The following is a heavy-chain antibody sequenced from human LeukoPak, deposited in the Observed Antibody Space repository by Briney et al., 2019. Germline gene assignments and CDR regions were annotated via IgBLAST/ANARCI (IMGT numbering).Heavy chain of an antibody. CDR2: ISSIRSYI. Sequence: GGSLRLSCAASEFTFSSYSINWVRQAPGKGLEWVSSISSIRSYIYYADSVKGRFTISRDNAKNSLYLQMNSLRAEDTAVYYCAKDAQRGFDYSNSLDNWGQGTLVTVSS. V-gene: IGHV3-21*01. J-gene: IGHJ4*02. CDR3: AKDAQRGFDYSNSLDN. CDR1: EFTFSSYS. D-gene: IGHD4-11*01.